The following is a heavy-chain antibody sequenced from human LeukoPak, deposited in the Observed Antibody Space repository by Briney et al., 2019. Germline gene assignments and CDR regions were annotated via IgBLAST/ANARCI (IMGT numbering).Heavy chain of an antibody. CDR3: AITYSSLRSIYYYYYMDV. J-gene: IGHJ6*03. D-gene: IGHD3-3*01. Sequence: PSETLSLTCTVSGGSISSGDYYWSWIRQPPGKGLEWIGYIYYSGSTYYNPSLKSRVTISVDTSKNQFSLKLSSVTAADTAVYYCAITYSSLRSIYYYYYMDVWGKGTTVTVSS. CDR1: GGSISSGDYY. V-gene: IGHV4-30-4*08. CDR2: IYYSGST.